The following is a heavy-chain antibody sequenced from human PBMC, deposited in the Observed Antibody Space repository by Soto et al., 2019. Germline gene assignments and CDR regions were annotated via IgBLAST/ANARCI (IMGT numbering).Heavy chain of an antibody. J-gene: IGHJ4*02. CDR1: GGSISSYY. V-gene: IGHV4-59*08. CDR2: IYYSGST. Sequence: SETLSLTCTVSGGSISSYYWSWIRQPPGKGLEWIGYIYYSGSTNYNPSLKSRVTISVDTSKNQFSLKLSSVTAADTAVYYCARRWRFTIDYWGQRPRVNVSS. D-gene: IGHD3-10*01. CDR3: ARRWRFTIDY.